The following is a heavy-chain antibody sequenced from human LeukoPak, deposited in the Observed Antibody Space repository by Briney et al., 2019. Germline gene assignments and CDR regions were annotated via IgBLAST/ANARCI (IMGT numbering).Heavy chain of an antibody. CDR3: ARVGTGSGSPFDY. CDR1: GFTFSDYY. J-gene: IGHJ4*02. V-gene: IGHV3-11*04. CDR2: IRSSSSTI. Sequence: GGSLRLSCAASGFTFSDYYMSWIRQAPGKGLEWVSYIRSSSSTIYYADSVRGRFAISRDNAKNSLCLEMNSLRAEDTAVYYCARVGTGSGSPFDYWGQGTLVTVSS. D-gene: IGHD3-10*01.